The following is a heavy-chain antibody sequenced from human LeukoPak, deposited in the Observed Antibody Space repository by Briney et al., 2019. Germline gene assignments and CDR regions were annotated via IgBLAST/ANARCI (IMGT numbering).Heavy chain of an antibody. CDR3: ARALPNWDDAFDI. J-gene: IGHJ3*02. Sequence: GASVKVTCKASGYTFTGYFIHWVRQAPGQGLEWMGWMNPNSGNTGYAQKFQGRVTITRNTSVSTAYMKLSSLRSEDTAVYYCARALPNWDDAFDIWGQGTMVTVSS. D-gene: IGHD7-27*01. CDR1: GYTFTGYF. V-gene: IGHV1-8*03. CDR2: MNPNSGNT.